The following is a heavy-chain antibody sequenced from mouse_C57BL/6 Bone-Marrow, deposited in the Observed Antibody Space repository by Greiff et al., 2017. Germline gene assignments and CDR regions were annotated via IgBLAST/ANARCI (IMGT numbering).Heavy chain of an antibody. CDR3: ARYSVLLPYWYFDV. V-gene: IGHV3-8*01. CDR2: ISYSGST. CDR1: GYSITSDY. Sequence: EVKLMESGPGLAKPSQTLSLTCSVTGYSITSDYWNWIRKFPGNKLEYMGYISYSGSTYYNPSLKSRISITRDNSKNQYYLQLNSVTTEDTATYYCARYSVLLPYWYFDVWGTGTTVTVSS. J-gene: IGHJ1*03. D-gene: IGHD1-1*01.